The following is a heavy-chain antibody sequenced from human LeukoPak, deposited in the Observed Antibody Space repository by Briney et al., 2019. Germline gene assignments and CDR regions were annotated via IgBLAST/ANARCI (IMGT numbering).Heavy chain of an antibody. CDR1: GFPFSGYW. J-gene: IGHJ4*02. CDR2: INQDGTNQ. CDR3: SRSLDY. V-gene: IGHV3-7*01. Sequence: PGGSLRLSCVASGFPFSGYWMEWVHQAPGKGMEWVANINQDGTNQYYAASVKGRFSISRDNAKNSLYLQLNRLRAEDTGVYYCSRSLDYLGQGALVTVSS.